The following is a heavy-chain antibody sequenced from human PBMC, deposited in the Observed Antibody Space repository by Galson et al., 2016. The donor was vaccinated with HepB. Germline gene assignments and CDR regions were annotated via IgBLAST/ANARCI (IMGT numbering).Heavy chain of an antibody. CDR1: GFTFSNYG. J-gene: IGHJ4*02. D-gene: IGHD1-26*01. CDR3: AKACGSYCYCIDY. CDR2: ITNDSSKK. Sequence: SLRLSCAASGFTFSNYGMNWVRQAPGKGLEWLTLITNDSSKKNYADSVRGRFTTSRDNTKNTLYLEINSLRDEDTAVYYCAKACGSYCYCIDYWGQGILVTVSS. V-gene: IGHV3-30*18.